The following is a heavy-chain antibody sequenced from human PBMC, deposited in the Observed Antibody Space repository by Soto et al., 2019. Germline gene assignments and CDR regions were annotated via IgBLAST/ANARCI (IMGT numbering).Heavy chain of an antibody. D-gene: IGHD4-17*01. CDR2: IYYSGST. J-gene: IGHJ5*02. CDR1: GGSISSGGYY. V-gene: IGHV4-31*03. CDR3: ARYATVTTFGLADVGWFDP. Sequence: SETLSLTCTVSGGSISSGGYYWSWIRQHPGKGLEWIGYIYYSGSTYYNPSLKSRVTISVDTSKNQFSLKLSSVTAADTAVYYCARYATVTTFGLADVGWFDPWGQGTLVTV.